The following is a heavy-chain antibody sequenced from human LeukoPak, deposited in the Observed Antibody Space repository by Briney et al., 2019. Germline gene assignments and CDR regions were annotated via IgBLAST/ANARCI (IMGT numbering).Heavy chain of an antibody. J-gene: IGHJ5*02. D-gene: IGHD2-2*01. CDR1: GGSFSGYY. CDR3: ARGRTIIADYCSSTSCSHRRWFDP. Sequence: PETLSLTCAVYGGSFSGYYWSWIRQPPGKGLEWIGEINHSGSTNYNPSLKSRVTISVDTSKNQFSLKLSSVTAADTAVYYCARGRTIIADYCSSTSCSHRRWFDPWGQGTLVTVSS. CDR2: INHSGST. V-gene: IGHV4-34*01.